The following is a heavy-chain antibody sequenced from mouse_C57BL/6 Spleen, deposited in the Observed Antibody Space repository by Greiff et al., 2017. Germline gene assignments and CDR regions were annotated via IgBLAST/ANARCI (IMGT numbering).Heavy chain of an antibody. D-gene: IGHD1-1*01. CDR3: ASPLLLRDAMYY. Sequence: VQLQQSGPELVKPGASVKISCKASGYSFTGYYMNWVKQSPEKSLEWIGEINPSTGGTTYNQKFKAKATLTVDKSSSTSYLQLKSLTSEDSAVYYCASPLLLRDAMYYWGQGTSVTVSS. CDR2: INPSTGGT. J-gene: IGHJ4*01. V-gene: IGHV1-42*01. CDR1: GYSFTGYY.